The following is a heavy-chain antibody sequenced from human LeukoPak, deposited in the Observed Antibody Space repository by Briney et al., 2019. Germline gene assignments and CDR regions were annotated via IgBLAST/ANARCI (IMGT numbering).Heavy chain of an antibody. CDR3: ARHGATISPVRS. CDR2: IFYSGNT. V-gene: IGHV4-59*08. D-gene: IGHD5-12*01. Sequence: SETLSLTCSVSGGSINTYYWSWIRQPPGKGLEWVGYIFYSGNTNYTNYRPSLKSRVTISVDTSKNHVSLQLYSVTAADTAVYYRARHGATISPVRSWGQGTLVTVSS. J-gene: IGHJ5*02. CDR1: GGSINTYY.